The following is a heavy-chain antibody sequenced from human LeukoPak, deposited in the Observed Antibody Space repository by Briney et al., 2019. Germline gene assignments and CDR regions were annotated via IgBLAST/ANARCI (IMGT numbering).Heavy chain of an antibody. J-gene: IGHJ4*02. D-gene: IGHD3-22*01. V-gene: IGHV1-46*01. CDR2: INPSGGST. CDR1: GYTFTSYY. Sequence: ASVKVSCKASGYTFTSYYIHWVRQAPGQGLEWMGLINPSGGSTNYAQKFQGRVTITADESTSTAYMELSSLRSEDTAVYYCARDHSSGYYYDRYYFDYWGQGTLVTVSS. CDR3: ARDHSSGYYYDRYYFDY.